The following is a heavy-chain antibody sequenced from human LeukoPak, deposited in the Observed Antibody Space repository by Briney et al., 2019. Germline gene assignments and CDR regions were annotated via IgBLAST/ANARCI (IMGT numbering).Heavy chain of an antibody. Sequence: SETLSLTCTVSGGSISSYYWSWIRQPPGKGLEWIGYIYYTGSTNYNPSLKGRVTISVDTSKNQFSLKLSSVTAADTAVYYCARGVVRDRPFDYWGQGTLVTVSS. CDR2: IYYTGST. D-gene: IGHD3-10*01. J-gene: IGHJ4*02. V-gene: IGHV4-59*01. CDR3: ARGVVRDRPFDY. CDR1: GGSISSYY.